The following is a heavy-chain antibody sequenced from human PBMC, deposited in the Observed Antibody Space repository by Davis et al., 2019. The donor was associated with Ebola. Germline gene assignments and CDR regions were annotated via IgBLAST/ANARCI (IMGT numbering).Heavy chain of an antibody. CDR3: ARYYDSGMDV. CDR1: GFTFSSNY. V-gene: IGHV3-53*01. CDR2: IYSGGST. Sequence: GESLKISCAASGFTFSSNYMSWVRQAPGKGLEWVSVIYSGGSTYYADSVKGRFTISRDNSKNTLYLQMNSLRAEDTAVYYCARYYDSGMDVWGQGTTVTVSS. J-gene: IGHJ6*02.